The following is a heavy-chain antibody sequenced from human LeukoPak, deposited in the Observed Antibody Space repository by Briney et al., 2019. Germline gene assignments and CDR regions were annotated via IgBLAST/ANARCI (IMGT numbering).Heavy chain of an antibody. J-gene: IGHJ6*02. CDR3: ARDRVNIVATTHYYYYGMDV. CDR1: GYTFTGYY. D-gene: IGHD5-12*01. CDR2: INPNSGGT. Sequence: ASVKVSCKASGYTFTGYYMHWVRQAPGQGLEWMGWINPNSGGTNYAQKFQGRVTMTRDTSISTAYMELSRLRSDDTAVYYCARDRVNIVATTHYYYYGMDVRGQGTTVTVSS. V-gene: IGHV1-2*02.